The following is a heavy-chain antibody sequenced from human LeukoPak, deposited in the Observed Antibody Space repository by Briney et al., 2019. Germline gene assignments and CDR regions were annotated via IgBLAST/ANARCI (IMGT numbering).Heavy chain of an antibody. J-gene: IGHJ4*02. CDR3: AAQYSGYVRLDY. Sequence: SETLSLTCAVYGGSFSGYYWSWIRRPPGKGLEWIGEISHSGSTNYNPSLKSRVTISVDTSKNQFSLKLSSVTAADTAVYYCAAQYSGYVRLDYWGQGTLVTVSS. CDR2: ISHSGST. D-gene: IGHD5-12*01. V-gene: IGHV4-34*01. CDR1: GGSFSGYY.